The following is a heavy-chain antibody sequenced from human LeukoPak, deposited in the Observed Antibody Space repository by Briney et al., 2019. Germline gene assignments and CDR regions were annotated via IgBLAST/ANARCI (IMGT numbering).Heavy chain of an antibody. J-gene: IGHJ4*02. CDR2: IYYNART. CDR3: ARVPSRYSSGWTFDY. Sequence: PSETLSLTCIASGDSISSSNSYWGWIRQSPGKGLEWIGSIYYNARTFDNPSLKSRVTISVDTSKNRFSLRLSSATAADTAVYYCARVPSRYSSGWTFDYWGQGTLVTVSS. CDR1: GDSISSSNSY. V-gene: IGHV4-39*07. D-gene: IGHD6-19*01.